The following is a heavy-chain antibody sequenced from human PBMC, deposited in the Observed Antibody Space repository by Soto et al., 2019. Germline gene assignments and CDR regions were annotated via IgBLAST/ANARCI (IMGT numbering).Heavy chain of an antibody. Sequence: SLSCAASGFTLSNYAMSWVRQAPGKGLEWVSSISISGSDTYFADSVKGRFAISRDNSKKTLYLQMNSLRAEDTAVYYCAKLVYSRSEQSDYWGQGTLVPVYS. V-gene: IGHV3-23*01. CDR2: ISISGSDT. CDR3: AKLVYSRSEQSDY. J-gene: IGHJ4*02. D-gene: IGHD5-18*01. CDR1: GFTLSNYA.